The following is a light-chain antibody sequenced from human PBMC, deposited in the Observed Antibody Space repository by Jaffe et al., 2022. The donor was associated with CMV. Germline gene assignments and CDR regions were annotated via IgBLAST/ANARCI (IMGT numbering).Light chain of an antibody. J-gene: IGKJ1*01. CDR2: AAS. CDR1: QTISVS. V-gene: IGKV1-5*03. CDR3: QQYKTYPWA. Sequence: DIQMTQSPSTLSASVGDRVTISCRASQTISVSLAWYQQKPGKAPHLLIYAASSLESGVPSRFSGSGSGTDFTLTISSLQPDDFAAYYCQQYKTYPWAFGQGTKVEIK.